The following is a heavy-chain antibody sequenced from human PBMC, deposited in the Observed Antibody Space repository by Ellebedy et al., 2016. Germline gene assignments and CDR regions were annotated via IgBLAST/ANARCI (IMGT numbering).Heavy chain of an antibody. CDR2: IKEDGSVQ. V-gene: IGHV3-7*03. D-gene: IGHD2/OR15-2a*01. J-gene: IGHJ5*02. CDR3: AKDSKEFRS. CDR1: GYTSSRFW. Sequence: LSLTCVDSGYTSSRFWMSWVRQAPGKGLEWVANIKEDGSVQDYVDSVKGRFIISRDNAKKSVFLQMNSLRADDTALYYCAKDSKEFRSWGQGTLVTVSS.